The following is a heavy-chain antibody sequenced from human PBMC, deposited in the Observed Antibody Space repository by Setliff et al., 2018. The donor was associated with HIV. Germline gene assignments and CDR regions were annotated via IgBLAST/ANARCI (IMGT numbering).Heavy chain of an antibody. J-gene: IGHJ5*02. CDR3: ARYGGNSFWFDP. D-gene: IGHD2-21*01. V-gene: IGHV4-38-2*01. Sequence: SETLSLTCVVSGYSISSGYYWGWIRQPPGTGLEWIGSFYHSTTYYNPSLKSRGTISVDTSKNQFSLKLISVTAADTAVYYCARYGGNSFWFDPWGQGTLVTVSS. CDR2: FYHSTT. CDR1: GYSISSGYY.